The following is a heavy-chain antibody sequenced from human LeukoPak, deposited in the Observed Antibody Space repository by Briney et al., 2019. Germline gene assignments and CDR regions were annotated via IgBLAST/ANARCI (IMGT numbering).Heavy chain of an antibody. D-gene: IGHD3-9*01. V-gene: IGHV3-7*03. CDR1: GFTFSSYW. Sequence: GGSLRLSCEASGFTFSSYWMSWVRQAPGKGLEWVANIKTDGSEKYYVDSVKGRFTISRDNAKNSLYLQMNSLRAEDTAIYYCARDYTGYFPWGQGTLVIVSS. CDR3: ARDYTGYFP. CDR2: IKTDGSEK. J-gene: IGHJ5*02.